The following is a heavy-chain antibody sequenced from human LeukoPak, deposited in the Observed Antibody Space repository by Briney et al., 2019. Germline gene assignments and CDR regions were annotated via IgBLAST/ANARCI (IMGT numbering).Heavy chain of an antibody. CDR3: ARDRTTMVQGVIY. Sequence: PGGSLRLSCAASGFTFSSYGMHWVRQAPGKGLEWVAVIWYDGSNKYYADSVKGRFTISRDNSKNTLYLQMNSLRAEDTAVYYCARDRTTMVQGVIYWGQGTLVTASS. V-gene: IGHV3-33*01. D-gene: IGHD3-10*01. J-gene: IGHJ4*02. CDR1: GFTFSSYG. CDR2: IWYDGSNK.